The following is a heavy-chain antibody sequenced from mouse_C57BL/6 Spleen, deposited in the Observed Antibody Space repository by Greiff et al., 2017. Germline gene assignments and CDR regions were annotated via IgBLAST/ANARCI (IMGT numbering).Heavy chain of an antibody. CDR2: ISYDGSN. D-gene: IGHD1-1*01. CDR1: GYSITSGYY. J-gene: IGHJ4*01. V-gene: IGHV3-6*01. CDR3: AFYGSSYDAMDY. Sequence: EVKLQESGPGLVKPSQSLSLTCSVTGYSITSGYYWNWIRQFPGNKLEWMGYISYDGSNNYNPSLKNRISITRDTSKNQFFLKLNSVTTEDTATYYCAFYGSSYDAMDYWGQGTSVTVSS.